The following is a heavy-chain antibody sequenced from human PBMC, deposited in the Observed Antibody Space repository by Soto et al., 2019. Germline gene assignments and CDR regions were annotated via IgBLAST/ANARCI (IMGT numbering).Heavy chain of an antibody. CDR1: GGSISGYS. Sequence: ASETLSLTCTVSGGSISGYSWTWIRQPPGKGLEWIGYIYKSGSTNYNPSLKSRVTMSVDTSKSQLSLKLTSVTAADTAVYYCARGVPNCSSSSCYFDYWSQGALVTVSS. D-gene: IGHD2-2*01. V-gene: IGHV4-59*01. CDR3: ARGVPNCSSSSCYFDY. CDR2: IYKSGST. J-gene: IGHJ4*02.